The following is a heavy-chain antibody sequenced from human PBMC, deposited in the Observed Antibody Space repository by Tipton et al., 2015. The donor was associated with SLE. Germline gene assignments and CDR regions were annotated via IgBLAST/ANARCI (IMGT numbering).Heavy chain of an antibody. CDR2: IYYSGST. Sequence: TLSLTCTVSGGSISSSSYYWGWIRQPPGKGLEWIGSIYYSGSTYYNPSLKSRVTISVDTSKNQFSLKLSSVTAADTAVYYCASGSGWYRRYWGQGTLVTVSS. CDR1: GGSISSSSYY. J-gene: IGHJ4*02. V-gene: IGHV4-39*01. D-gene: IGHD6-19*01. CDR3: ASGSGWYRRY.